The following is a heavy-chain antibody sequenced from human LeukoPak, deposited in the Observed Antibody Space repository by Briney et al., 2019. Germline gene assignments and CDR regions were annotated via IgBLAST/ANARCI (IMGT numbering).Heavy chain of an antibody. V-gene: IGHV3-30-3*01. Sequence: PGRSLRLSCAASGFTFSSYAMHWVRQAPGKGLEWVAVISYDGSNKYYADSVKGRFTSSRDNSKNTLYLQMNSLRAEDTAVYYCARGGSYLDYWGQGTLVTVSS. CDR3: ARGGSYLDY. CDR2: ISYDGSNK. D-gene: IGHD1-26*01. CDR1: GFTFSSYA. J-gene: IGHJ4*02.